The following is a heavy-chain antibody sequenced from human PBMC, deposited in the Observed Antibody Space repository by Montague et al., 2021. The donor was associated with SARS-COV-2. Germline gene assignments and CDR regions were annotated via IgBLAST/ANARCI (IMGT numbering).Heavy chain of an antibody. V-gene: IGHV4-39*07. CDR3: ARDGDSSSWYWFDP. J-gene: IGHJ5*02. Sequence: SETLSLTCTVSGDSISSSSYNWGWIRQPSGKGLEWIGSVHYSGRPYYNPSLKSRVTIYVDTSKNQFSLKLRSVTAADTAVYYCARDGDSSSWYWFDPWGQGTLVTVSS. D-gene: IGHD6-13*01. CDR2: VHYSGRP. CDR1: GDSISSSSYN.